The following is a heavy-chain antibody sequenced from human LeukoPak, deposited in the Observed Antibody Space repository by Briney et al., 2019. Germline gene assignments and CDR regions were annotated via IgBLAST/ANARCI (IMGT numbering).Heavy chain of an antibody. CDR1: GGSISSNSNY. J-gene: IGHJ4*02. D-gene: IGHD2-21*01. CDR2: ISYGGST. V-gene: IGHV4-39*01. CDR3: ARQALWFFDH. Sequence: PSETLSLTCTVSGGSISSNSNYWAWIRQPPGRGLQWIGSISYGGSTYYSPSLESRVTISVDTSKNQFSLRLSSVTAADTAVYYCARQALWFFDHWGQGTLVTVSS.